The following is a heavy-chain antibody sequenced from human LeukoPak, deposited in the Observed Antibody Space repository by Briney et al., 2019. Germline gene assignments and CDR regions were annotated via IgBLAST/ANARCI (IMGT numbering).Heavy chain of an antibody. Sequence: PGGSLRLSCVASGFSFSSFAMSWVRQAPGKGLEWVAGISGGGGSSYCADSEKGRVTISRDNSKNTLSLQMNSLRAEDTAVYYCAKGIGLRGYCSGGSCYPADFWGQGTLVTVSS. CDR2: ISGGGGSS. D-gene: IGHD2-15*01. CDR3: AKGIGLRGYCSGGSCYPADF. CDR1: GFSFSSFA. V-gene: IGHV3-23*01. J-gene: IGHJ4*02.